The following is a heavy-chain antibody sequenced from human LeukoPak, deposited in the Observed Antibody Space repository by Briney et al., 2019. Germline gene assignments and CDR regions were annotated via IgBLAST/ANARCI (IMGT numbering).Heavy chain of an antibody. CDR3: AKDRRWFGELLKGMDY. J-gene: IGHJ4*02. D-gene: IGHD3-10*01. CDR2: ISYDGSNK. CDR1: GFTSSTYG. V-gene: IGHV3-30*18. Sequence: QPGRSLRLSCSASGFTSSTYGVHWVRQAPGKGLEWVAVISYDGSNKYYADSVKGRFTISRDNSKNTLYLQMNSLRAEDTAVYYCAKDRRWFGELLKGMDYWGQGTLVTVSS.